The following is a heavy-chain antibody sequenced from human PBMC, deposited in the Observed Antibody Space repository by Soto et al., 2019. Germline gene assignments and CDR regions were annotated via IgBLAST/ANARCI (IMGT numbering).Heavy chain of an antibody. CDR2: ISYDGSNK. J-gene: IGHJ3*02. D-gene: IGHD1-26*01. CDR3: ATVGVGSTSNAFDI. V-gene: IGHV3-30*03. Sequence: QVQLVESGGGVVQPGRSLRLSCAACGFTFRSYGMHWVRQAPAKGLEWVAVISYDGSNKYYADSVKGRFTISSDNSKNTLYLQMNSLRAEDTAVYYCATVGVGSTSNAFDIWGQGTMVTVSS. CDR1: GFTFRSYG.